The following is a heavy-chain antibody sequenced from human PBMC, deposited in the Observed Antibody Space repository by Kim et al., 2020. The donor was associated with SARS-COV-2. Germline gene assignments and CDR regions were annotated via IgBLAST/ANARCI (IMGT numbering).Heavy chain of an antibody. D-gene: IGHD3-16*01. CDR3: AKDRSASYVWGSYGGMDV. Sequence: VKGRFTISRDKSKNTLYLQMNSLRAEDTAVYYCAKDRSASYVWGSYGGMDVWGQGTTVTVSS. J-gene: IGHJ6*02. V-gene: IGHV3-33*03.